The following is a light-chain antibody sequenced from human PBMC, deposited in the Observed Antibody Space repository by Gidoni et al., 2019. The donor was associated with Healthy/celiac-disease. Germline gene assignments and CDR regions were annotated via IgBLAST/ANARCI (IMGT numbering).Light chain of an antibody. Sequence: EIVLTQSPATLSLSPGERATLSCRASQSVSSYLAWYQQKPGQAPRLLIYDASNRATGIPARFSGSGSGTDFTLTISSLEPEDCAVYYCQQRSNWPPATFGQGTKLEIK. J-gene: IGKJ2*01. V-gene: IGKV3-11*01. CDR1: QSVSSY. CDR3: QQRSNWPPAT. CDR2: DAS.